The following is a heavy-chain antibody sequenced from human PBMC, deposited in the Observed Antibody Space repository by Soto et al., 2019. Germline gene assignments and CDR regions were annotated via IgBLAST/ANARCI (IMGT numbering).Heavy chain of an antibody. CDR2: IYYTGAA. Sequence: PSETLSLTCSVSGGSITTGGPYWSWARLLPGKGLQWVGYIYYTGAAYYNPALKSRVTISLDTSENRFSLKLTSVTAADTAVYYCASGTFNTISFDFLVQGRHVTVSS. CDR3: ASGTFNTISFDF. V-gene: IGHV4-31*03. J-gene: IGHJ4*02. D-gene: IGHD2-2*01. CDR1: GGSITTGGPY.